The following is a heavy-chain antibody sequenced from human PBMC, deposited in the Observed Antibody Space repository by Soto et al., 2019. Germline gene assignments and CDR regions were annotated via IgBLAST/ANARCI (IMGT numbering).Heavy chain of an antibody. CDR3: ARWQLTGDAFDI. Sequence: GGSLRLSCAASGFTFSSYSMNWVRQAPGKGLEWVSSISSSSSYIYYADSVKGRFTISRDNAKTSLYLQINSLRAEDTAVYYCARWQLTGDAFDIWGQGTMVTISS. CDR2: ISSSSSYI. V-gene: IGHV3-21*01. J-gene: IGHJ3*02. CDR1: GFTFSSYS. D-gene: IGHD1-26*01.